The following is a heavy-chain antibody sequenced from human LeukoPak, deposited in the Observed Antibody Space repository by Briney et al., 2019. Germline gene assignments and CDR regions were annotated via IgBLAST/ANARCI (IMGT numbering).Heavy chain of an antibody. D-gene: IGHD6-6*01. CDR2: IYYSGST. V-gene: IGHV4-31*03. J-gene: IGHJ4*02. CDR3: ARAMYSSSSRTYFDY. Sequence: SQTLSLTRTVSGGSISSGGYYWSWIRQHPGKGLEWIGYIYYSGSTYYNPSLKSRVTISVDTSKNQFSLKLSSVTAADTAVYYCARAMYSSSSRTYFDYWGQGTLVTVSS. CDR1: GGSISSGGYY.